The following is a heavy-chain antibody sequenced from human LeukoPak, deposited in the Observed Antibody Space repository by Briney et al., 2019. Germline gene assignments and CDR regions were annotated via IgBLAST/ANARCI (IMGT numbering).Heavy chain of an antibody. Sequence: SETLSLTCAVSGGSISSGGYSWSWIRQPPGKGLEWIGYIYYSGSTYYNPSLKSRVTISVDTSKNQFSLKLSSVTAADTAIYYCARDLGSSTPRGYWGQGILVTVSS. V-gene: IGHV4-30-4*07. J-gene: IGHJ4*02. CDR3: ARDLGSSTPRGY. CDR2: IYYSGST. CDR1: GGSISSGGYS. D-gene: IGHD6-13*01.